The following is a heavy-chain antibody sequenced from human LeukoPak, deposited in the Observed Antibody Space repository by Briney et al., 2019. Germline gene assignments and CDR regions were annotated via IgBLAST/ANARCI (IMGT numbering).Heavy chain of an antibody. CDR3: AKDRLLMVRGVLFDY. Sequence: PGGSLRLSCAASGFTFSSYGMHWVRQAPGKGLEWVAVISYDGSNKYYADSVKGRFTISRDNSKNTLYLQMNSLRAEDTAVYYCAKDRLLMVRGVLFDYWGQGTLVTVSS. CDR1: GFTFSSYG. CDR2: ISYDGSNK. D-gene: IGHD3-10*01. J-gene: IGHJ4*02. V-gene: IGHV3-30*18.